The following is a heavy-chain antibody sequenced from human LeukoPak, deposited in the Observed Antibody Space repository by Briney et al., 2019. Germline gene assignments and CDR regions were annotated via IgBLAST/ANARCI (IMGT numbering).Heavy chain of an antibody. CDR2: ISPNSGGT. CDR3: ATKSSSYFMY. J-gene: IGHJ4*02. V-gene: IGHV1-2*02. CDR1: GYTFPDYY. Sequence: ASVKASDLASGYTFPDYYIHGVRQAPGQGLQWMGWISPNSGGTKYAQKFQGRITMTRDTSISAAYMELSSLTSDDTAVYYCATKSSSYFMYWGQGTLVTVSS. D-gene: IGHD3-3*01.